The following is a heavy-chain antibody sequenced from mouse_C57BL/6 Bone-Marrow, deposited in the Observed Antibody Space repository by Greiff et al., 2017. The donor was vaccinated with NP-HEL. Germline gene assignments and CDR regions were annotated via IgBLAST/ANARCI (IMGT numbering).Heavy chain of an antibody. D-gene: IGHD1-1*01. J-gene: IGHJ1*03. Sequence: QVQLQQPGAELVKPGASVKLSCKASGYTFTSYWMHWVKQRPGQGLEWIGMIHPNSGSTNYNEKFKSKATLTVDKSSSTAYMQLSSLTSEDSAVYYCARGGCTVVDPFWYFDVWGTGTTVTVSS. CDR2: IHPNSGST. CDR1: GYTFTSYW. V-gene: IGHV1-64*01. CDR3: ARGGCTVVDPFWYFDV.